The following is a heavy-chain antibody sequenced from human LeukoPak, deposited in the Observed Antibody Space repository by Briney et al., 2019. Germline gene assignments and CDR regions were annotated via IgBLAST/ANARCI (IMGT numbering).Heavy chain of an antibody. V-gene: IGHV4-4*07. CDR1: GGSISSYY. CDR3: AREPLSKNYYDHLDDDY. Sequence: SETLSLTCTVSGGSISSYYWSWIRQSAGKGLEWIGRIYTSGSTNYNPSLKSRVTMSVDTSKNQFSLKLSSVTAADTAVYYCAREPLSKNYYDHLDDDYWGQGTLVTVSS. J-gene: IGHJ4*02. D-gene: IGHD3-22*01. CDR2: IYTSGST.